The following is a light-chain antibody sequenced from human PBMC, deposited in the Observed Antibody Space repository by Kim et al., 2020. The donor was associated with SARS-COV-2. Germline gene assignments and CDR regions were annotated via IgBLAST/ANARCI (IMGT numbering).Light chain of an antibody. CDR1: VSSY. Sequence: VSSYLAWYQHKPGQAPRLLMYGTSYRASGIPARFSASGLGTDFTLTISSLEPEDFAVYYCQQRSNWPLTFGPGTKVDIK. J-gene: IGKJ3*01. V-gene: IGKV3-11*01. CDR3: QQRSNWPLT. CDR2: GTS.